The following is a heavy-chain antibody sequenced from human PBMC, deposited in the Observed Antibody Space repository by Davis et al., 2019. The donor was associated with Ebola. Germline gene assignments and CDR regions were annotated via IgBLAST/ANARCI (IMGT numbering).Heavy chain of an antibody. CDR2: MNPNSGNT. J-gene: IGHJ4*02. Sequence: ASVKVSCKASGYTFTSYDINWVRQATGQGLEWMGWMNPNSGNTGYAQKFQGRVTMTRNTSISTAYMELSSLRSEDTAVYYCARGHVVRGVIGYWGQGTLVTVSS. CDR1: GYTFTSYD. D-gene: IGHD3-10*01. V-gene: IGHV1-8*01. CDR3: ARGHVVRGVIGY.